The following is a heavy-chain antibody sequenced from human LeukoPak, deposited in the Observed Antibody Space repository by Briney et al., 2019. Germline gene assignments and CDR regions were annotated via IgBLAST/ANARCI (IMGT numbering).Heavy chain of an antibody. V-gene: IGHV1-18*01. CDR2: ISPYNDNT. CDR3: ARQQGFEFDWDSSDAFDI. J-gene: IGHJ3*02. Sequence: ASVKVSCKASGGTFSSYAISWVRQAPGQGLEWMGWISPYNDNTDYAQKVQGRVTMTTDTSTNTAYMELRSLRSDDTAVYYCARQQGFEFDWDSSDAFDIWGQGTMVTVSS. CDR1: GGTFSSYA. D-gene: IGHD3-9*01.